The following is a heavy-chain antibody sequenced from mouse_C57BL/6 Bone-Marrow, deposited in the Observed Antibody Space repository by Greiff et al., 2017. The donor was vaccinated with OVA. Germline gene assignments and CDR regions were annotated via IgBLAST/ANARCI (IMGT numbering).Heavy chain of an antibody. CDR2: IYPGDGDT. Sequence: QVQLQQSGPELVKPGASVKISCKASGYAFSSSWMNWVKQRPGKGLEWIGRIYPGDGDTNYNGQFKGKATLTADNSSSTAYMQLSSLTSEDSAVCLCARPPHYYGSRGYAMDYWGQGTSVTVSS. D-gene: IGHD1-1*01. V-gene: IGHV1-82*01. J-gene: IGHJ4*01. CDR3: ARPPHYYGSRGYAMDY. CDR1: GYAFSSSW.